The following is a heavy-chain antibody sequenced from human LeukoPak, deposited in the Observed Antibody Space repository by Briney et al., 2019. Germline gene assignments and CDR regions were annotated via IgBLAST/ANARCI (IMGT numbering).Heavy chain of an antibody. CDR1: GFTFSSYE. D-gene: IGHD6-19*01. J-gene: IGHJ4*02. CDR2: ISSSGSTI. Sequence: PGGSLRLSCAASGFTFSSYEMNWVRQAPGKGLEWVSYISSSGSTIYYADSVKGRFTISRDNAKNSLYLQMNSLRAEDTALYYCARGGGWRKYYFDYWGQGTLVTVSS. V-gene: IGHV3-48*03. CDR3: ARGGGWRKYYFDY.